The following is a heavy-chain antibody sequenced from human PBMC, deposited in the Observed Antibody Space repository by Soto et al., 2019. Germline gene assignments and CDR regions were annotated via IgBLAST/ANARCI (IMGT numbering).Heavy chain of an antibody. CDR3: ARSYDYVWGSYRTYFDY. CDR1: GFTFSSYG. Sequence: GGSLRLSCAASGFTFSSYGMHWVRQAPGKGLEWVAVIWYDGSNKYYADSVKGRFTISRDNSKNTLYLQMNSLRAEDTAVYYCARSYDYVWGSYRTYFDYWGQGTLVTVSS. V-gene: IGHV3-33*01. D-gene: IGHD3-16*02. J-gene: IGHJ4*02. CDR2: IWYDGSNK.